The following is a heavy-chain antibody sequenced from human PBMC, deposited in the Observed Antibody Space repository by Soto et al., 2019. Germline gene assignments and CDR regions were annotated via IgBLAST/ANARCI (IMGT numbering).Heavy chain of an antibody. D-gene: IGHD2-15*01. J-gene: IGHJ5*02. V-gene: IGHV1-69*12. CDR1: GGTFSSYA. CDR2: IIPIFGTA. CDR3: AREVVVAATGWFDP. Sequence: QVQLVQSGAEVKKPGSSVKVSCKASGGTFSSYAISWVRQAPGQGLEWMGGIIPIFGTANYAQKFQGRVTMTANEATSTAYMELSSLRSEDTAVYYCAREVVVAATGWFDPWGQGTLVTVSS.